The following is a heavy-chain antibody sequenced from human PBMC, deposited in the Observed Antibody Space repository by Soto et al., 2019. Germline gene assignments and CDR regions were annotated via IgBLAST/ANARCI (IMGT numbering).Heavy chain of an antibody. J-gene: IGHJ3*02. Sequence: QVQLQESGPGLVKPSGTLSLTCAVSGGSISSSNWWSWVRQPPGKGLEWIGEIYHSGSTNYNPSPKSRVTISVDKSKNQFSLKLSSVTAADTAVYYCARDQGYCGGDCSTGGYAFDIWGQGTMVTVSS. D-gene: IGHD2-21*02. CDR3: ARDQGYCGGDCSTGGYAFDI. CDR1: GGSISSSNW. V-gene: IGHV4-4*02. CDR2: IYHSGST.